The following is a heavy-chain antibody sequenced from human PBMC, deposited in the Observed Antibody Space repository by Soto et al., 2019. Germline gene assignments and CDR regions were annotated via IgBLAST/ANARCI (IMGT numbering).Heavy chain of an antibody. J-gene: IGHJ6*03. CDR3: ASVRRLFQLASSNCSSTSCYPGFGYYYYYYYMDV. D-gene: IGHD2-2*01. Sequence: SETLSLTCAVYGGSFSGYYWSWIRQPPGKGLEWIGEINHSGSTNYNPSLKSRVTISVDTSKNQFSLKLGSVTAADTAVYYCASVRRLFQLASSNCSSTSCYPGFGYYYYYYYMDVWGKGTTVTVSS. CDR1: GGSFSGYY. V-gene: IGHV4-34*01. CDR2: INHSGST.